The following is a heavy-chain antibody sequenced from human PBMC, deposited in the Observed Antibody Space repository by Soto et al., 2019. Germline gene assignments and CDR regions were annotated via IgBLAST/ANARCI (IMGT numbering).Heavy chain of an antibody. Sequence: EVQLLESGGGLVQPGGSLRLSCAASGFTFSSYGMTWVRQAPGKGLEWVSFSSATGAGTYYADSVKGRFTISRDNSKNTLYLQMTSWRADDTSVYYCAKDRRSGRNYGLYSDFWGQGSLVIVSS. V-gene: IGHV3-23*01. CDR1: GFTFSSYG. D-gene: IGHD1-7*01. CDR2: SSATGAGT. J-gene: IGHJ4*02. CDR3: AKDRRSGRNYGLYSDF.